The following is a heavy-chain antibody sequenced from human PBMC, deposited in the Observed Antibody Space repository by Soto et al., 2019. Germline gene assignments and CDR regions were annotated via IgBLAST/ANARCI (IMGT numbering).Heavy chain of an antibody. V-gene: IGHV1-3*04. Sequence: QVPLVQSGAEVKWPGASVKVSCKASGYTFTNHAIHWVRQAPGERLEWMGWINNGNGNTKYSQKFQGRLTITRDTSASTAYMELSSLRSEDTAVYYCARRWGRNFDYWGQGTLVTVSS. CDR1: GYTFTNHA. J-gene: IGHJ4*02. D-gene: IGHD7-27*01. CDR3: ARRWGRNFDY. CDR2: INNGNGNT.